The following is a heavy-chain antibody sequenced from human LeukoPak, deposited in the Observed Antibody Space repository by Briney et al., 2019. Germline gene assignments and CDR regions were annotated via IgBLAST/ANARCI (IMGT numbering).Heavy chain of an antibody. D-gene: IGHD6-19*01. Sequence: ASVKVSCKASGYNFITYGITWVRQAPGQGLEWMGWISPYNGNTNDAQKFSDRVTMTTDTSTTTAYMELRNLRSDDTAVYCSARGREQWLTNVFDFWGQGTMVTVSS. CDR2: ISPYNGNT. CDR1: GYNFITYG. V-gene: IGHV1-18*01. J-gene: IGHJ3*01. CDR3: ARGREQWLTNVFDF.